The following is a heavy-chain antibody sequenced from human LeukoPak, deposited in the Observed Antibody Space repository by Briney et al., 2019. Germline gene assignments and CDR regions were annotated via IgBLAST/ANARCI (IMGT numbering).Heavy chain of an antibody. V-gene: IGHV3-23*01. CDR1: GFTFSSYA. J-gene: IGHJ5*02. Sequence: GGSLRLSCAASGFTFSSYAMSWVRQAPGKGLEWVSAISGSGGSTYYADSVKGRFTISRDNAKNSLYLQMNSLRAEDTAVYYCARDPYSGSYGGWFDPWGQGTLVTVSS. D-gene: IGHD1-26*01. CDR2: ISGSGGST. CDR3: ARDPYSGSYGGWFDP.